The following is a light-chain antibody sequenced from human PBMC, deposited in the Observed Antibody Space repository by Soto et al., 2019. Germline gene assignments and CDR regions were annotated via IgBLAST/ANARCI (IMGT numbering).Light chain of an antibody. J-gene: IGKJ3*01. Sequence: ILLTQSPGTLSLSPGDRATLSCRASQSVSSSYLAWYQQKPGRAPRLLIYGASSRATGIPDRFSGSGSGTDFTLTISSLQPEDFATYYCQQSYRTPLTFGPGTKVDIK. V-gene: IGKV3-20*01. CDR1: QSVSSSY. CDR3: QQSYRTPLT. CDR2: GAS.